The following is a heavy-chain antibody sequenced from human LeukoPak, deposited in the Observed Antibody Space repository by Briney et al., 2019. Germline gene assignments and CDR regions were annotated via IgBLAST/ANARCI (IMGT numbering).Heavy chain of an antibody. D-gene: IGHD6-19*01. V-gene: IGHV3-48*01. CDR3: ARTQKQWLVNYYYYYMDV. CDR1: GFTFSSYS. Sequence: GGSLRLSCAASGFTFSSYSMNWVRQAPGKGLEWVSYISSSSSTMYYADSVKGRFSISRDSAKKSLYLQMNSLRAGDTAVYYCARTQKQWLVNYYYYYMDVWGKGTTVTVSS. CDR2: ISSSSSTM. J-gene: IGHJ6*03.